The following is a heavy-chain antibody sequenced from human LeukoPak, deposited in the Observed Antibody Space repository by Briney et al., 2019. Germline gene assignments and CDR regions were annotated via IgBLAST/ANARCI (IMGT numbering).Heavy chain of an antibody. J-gene: IGHJ3*02. D-gene: IGHD3-22*01. CDR2: ITGSSDSI. CDR3: ARDDYYDSSGYPDAFDI. CDR1: GFTFSIYS. Sequence: GGSLRLSCAASGFTFSIYSMNWVRQAPGKGLEWVSCITGSSDSIYYTDSVKGRFTISRDNAKNSLYLQMNGLRAEDTAVYYCARDDYYDSSGYPDAFDIWGQGTMVTVSS. V-gene: IGHV3-21*01.